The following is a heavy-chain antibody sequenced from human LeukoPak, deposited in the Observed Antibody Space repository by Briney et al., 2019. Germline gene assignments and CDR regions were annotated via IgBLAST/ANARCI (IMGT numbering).Heavy chain of an antibody. V-gene: IGHV1-69*04. J-gene: IGHJ3*02. CDR2: IIPILGIA. CDR1: GYTFTSYG. CDR3: ASTYGSGSYAKDDAFDI. Sequence: GASVKVSCKASGYTFTSYGISWVRQAPGQGLEWMGRIIPILGIANYAQKFQGRVTITADKSTSTAYMELSSLRSEDTAVYYCASTYGSGSYAKDDAFDIWGQGTMVTVSS. D-gene: IGHD3-10*01.